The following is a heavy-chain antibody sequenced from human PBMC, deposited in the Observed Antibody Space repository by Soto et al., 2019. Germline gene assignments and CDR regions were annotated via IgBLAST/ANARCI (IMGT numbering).Heavy chain of an antibody. J-gene: IGHJ5*02. CDR1: GGSISSSSYY. CDR3: ARHLYNWNYVGGLDWFDP. D-gene: IGHD1-7*01. CDR2: IYYSGST. Sequence: SETLSLTCTVSGGSISSSSYYWGWIRQPPGKGLEWIGSIYYSGSTYYNPSLKSRVTISVDTSKNQFSLKLSSVTAADTAVYYCARHLYNWNYVGGLDWFDPWGQGTLVTVSS. V-gene: IGHV4-39*01.